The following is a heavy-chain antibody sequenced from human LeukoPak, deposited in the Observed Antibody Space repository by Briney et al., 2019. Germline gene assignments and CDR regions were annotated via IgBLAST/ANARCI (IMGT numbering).Heavy chain of an antibody. CDR2: IYDSGST. J-gene: IGHJ4*02. D-gene: IGHD3-22*01. V-gene: IGHV4-59*01. Sequence: SETLSLTCTVSGGSISSYYWSWVRQPPGKGLEWIGNIYDSGSTNYNPSLKSRVTISVDTSKNQCSLKLSSVTAADTAVYYCARQSISGSSLSYFDYWGQGTLVNVSS. CDR1: GGSISSYY. CDR3: ARQSISGSSLSYFDY.